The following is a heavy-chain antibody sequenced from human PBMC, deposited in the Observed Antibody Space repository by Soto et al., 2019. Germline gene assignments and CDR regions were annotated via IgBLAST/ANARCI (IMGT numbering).Heavy chain of an antibody. Sequence: QVQLVQSGAEVKKPGSSVKVSCKASGGTFSSYIISWVRQAPGQGLEWMGRVIPILGIANYVQKFQGRVTITADKSTSTAYMELSSLRSEDTAVYYCARFPQTAIVGAAYFDYWGQGTLVTVSS. V-gene: IGHV1-69*02. CDR1: GGTFSSYI. CDR3: ARFPQTAIVGAAYFDY. J-gene: IGHJ4*02. CDR2: VIPILGIA. D-gene: IGHD1-26*01.